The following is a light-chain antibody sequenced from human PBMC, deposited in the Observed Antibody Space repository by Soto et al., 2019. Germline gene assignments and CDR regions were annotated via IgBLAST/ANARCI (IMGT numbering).Light chain of an antibody. V-gene: IGLV1-40*01. CDR1: SSNIGAGYD. CDR3: QSYDGSLSGWV. Sequence: QSVLTQPPSVSGAPGQRVTISCTGNSSNIGAGYDVHWYQQLPGTAPKLLIYGNNNRPSGVPDRFSGSNSGTSASLAITGLQAEDEADYYCQSYDGSLSGWVFGGGTKLTVL. CDR2: GNN. J-gene: IGLJ3*02.